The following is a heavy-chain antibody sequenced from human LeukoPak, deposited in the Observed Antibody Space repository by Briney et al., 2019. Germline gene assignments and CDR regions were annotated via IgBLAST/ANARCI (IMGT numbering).Heavy chain of an antibody. J-gene: IGHJ4*02. Sequence: PSETLSLTCTVSGGSVSSYYWSWIRQPPGKGLEWIGYIHYSGSTNYNPSLKSRVTISVDTSKNQFSLKLSSVTAADTAVYYCARAGYSSGWSPGPDYWGQGTLVTVSS. CDR3: ARAGYSSGWSPGPDY. CDR1: GGSVSSYY. D-gene: IGHD6-19*01. V-gene: IGHV4-59*02. CDR2: IHYSGST.